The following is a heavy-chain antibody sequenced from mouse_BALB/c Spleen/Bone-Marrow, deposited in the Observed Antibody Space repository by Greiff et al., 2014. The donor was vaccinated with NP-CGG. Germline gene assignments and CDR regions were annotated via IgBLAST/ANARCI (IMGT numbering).Heavy chain of an antibody. CDR1: GFTFSSYA. Sequence: EVQLVESGGGLVKPGGSLKLSCAASGFTFSSYAMSWVRQTPEKRLEWVATISSGGSYTYYADSVKGRFTISRDTAKNTLYLQMSSLRSEDTAIYYCARQDYYGSSPHWYFDVWGAGTTVTVPS. CDR3: ARQDYYGSSPHWYFDV. D-gene: IGHD1-1*01. J-gene: IGHJ1*01. V-gene: IGHV5-9-3*01. CDR2: ISSGGSYT.